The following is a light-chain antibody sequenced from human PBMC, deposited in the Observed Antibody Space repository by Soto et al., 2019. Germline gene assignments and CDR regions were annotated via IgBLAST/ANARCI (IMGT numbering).Light chain of an antibody. V-gene: IGKV3-15*01. J-gene: IGKJ1*01. CDR3: QQSNNWPPWT. CDR1: QSVSSN. Sequence: EIVMTQSPATLSVSPGDRATLSCRASQSVSSNLAWYQQKPGQAPRLLIYGASTRATGIPARFSGSGSGTEFTLTISSLQSEDFAVYYCQQSNNWPPWTFGQGTKVEIK. CDR2: GAS.